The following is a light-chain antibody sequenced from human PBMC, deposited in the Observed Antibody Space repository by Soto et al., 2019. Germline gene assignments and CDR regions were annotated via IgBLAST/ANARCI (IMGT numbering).Light chain of an antibody. CDR1: QSVCSSY. V-gene: IGKV3-20*01. J-gene: IGKJ4*01. CDR2: GAS. CDR3: QQYGSSPLT. Sequence: EIVLTQSPGTLSLSPGERATLSCRASQSVCSSYLAWYQQTPGQAPRLLIYGASSRATGIPDRFSGSGSGTDFTLTISRRQPEDFAVYYCQQYGSSPLTFGGGTKVEIK.